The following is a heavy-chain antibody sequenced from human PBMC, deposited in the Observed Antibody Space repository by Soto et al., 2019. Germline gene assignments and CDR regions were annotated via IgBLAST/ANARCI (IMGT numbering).Heavy chain of an antibody. D-gene: IGHD5-18*01. J-gene: IGHJ6*02. Sequence: EVQLVESGGGLVQPGGSLRLSCAASGFTVSTNLMTWVRQAPGKGLEWVSVIYSGGSTFYADSVKGRFTITRDNSENTLYFQMNSLRAEDTAVYYCARAKMQLWPNYYDDGLDVWGQGTTVTVSS. CDR2: IYSGGST. CDR3: ARAKMQLWPNYYDDGLDV. V-gene: IGHV3-66*01. CDR1: GFTVSTNL.